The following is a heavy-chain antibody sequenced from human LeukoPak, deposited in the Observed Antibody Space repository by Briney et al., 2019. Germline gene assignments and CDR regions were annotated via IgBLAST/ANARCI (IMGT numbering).Heavy chain of an antibody. V-gene: IGHV4-34*01. CDR2: INHSGST. J-gene: IGHJ4*02. Sequence: SETLSLTCAVYGGSFSGYYWSWIRQPPGKGLEWIGEINHSGSTNYNPSLKSRVTISVDTSKNQFSLKLSSVTAADTAVYYCASTNPKYYYDSSGYERTFDYWGQGTLVTVSS. CDR3: ASTNPKYYYDSSGYERTFDY. D-gene: IGHD3-22*01. CDR1: GGSFSGYY.